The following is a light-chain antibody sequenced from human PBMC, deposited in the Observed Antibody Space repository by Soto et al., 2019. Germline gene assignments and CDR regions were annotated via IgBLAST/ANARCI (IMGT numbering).Light chain of an antibody. V-gene: IGKV3-20*01. Sequence: EIVLTQSPGTLSLSPRERATLSCRASQSVSSRNLAWYQQKPGQAPRLLIYGTSSRATGIPYRFSRSEAVPPFTLTNNRLEPEDFAVYYCLQYSDLPFTFGGGTKLEV. J-gene: IGKJ2*01. CDR1: QSVSSRN. CDR2: GTS. CDR3: LQYSDLPFT.